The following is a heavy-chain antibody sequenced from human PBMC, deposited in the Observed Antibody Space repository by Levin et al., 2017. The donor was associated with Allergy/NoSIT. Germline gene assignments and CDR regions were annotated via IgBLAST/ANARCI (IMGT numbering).Heavy chain of an antibody. D-gene: IGHD6-19*01. V-gene: IGHV1-46*01. Sequence: ASVKVSCKASGYTFTSYYMHWVRQAPGQGLEWMGIINPSGGSTSYAQKFQGRVTMTRDTSTSTVYMELSSLRSEDTAVYYCARAGIAVAGSLPYYYYMDVWGKGTTVTVSS. J-gene: IGHJ6*03. CDR2: INPSGGST. CDR3: ARAGIAVAGSLPYYYYMDV. CDR1: GYTFTSYY.